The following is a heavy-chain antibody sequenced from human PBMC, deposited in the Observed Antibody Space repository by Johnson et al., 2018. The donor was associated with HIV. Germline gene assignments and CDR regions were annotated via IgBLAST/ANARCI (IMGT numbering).Heavy chain of an antibody. V-gene: IGHV3-33*01. CDR3: ARGDLAAAGNGAFDI. CDR1: GFTFSSYG. J-gene: IGHJ3*02. Sequence: QVQLVESGGGVVQPGRSLRLSCAASGFTFSSYGMHWVRQAPGKGLEWVAVIWYDGSNKYYADSVKGRFTISRDNSKNTLYLQMNSLRAEDTAVYYCARGDLAAAGNGAFDIWGQGTMVTVSS. D-gene: IGHD6-13*01. CDR2: IWYDGSNK.